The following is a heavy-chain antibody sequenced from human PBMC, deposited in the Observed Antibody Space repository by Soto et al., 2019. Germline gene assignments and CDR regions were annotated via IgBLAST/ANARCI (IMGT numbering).Heavy chain of an antibody. Sequence: QVQLQQWGAEVLKPSETLSLTCVVNGGSFSGYYWSWIRQSPGKGLEWSGEINDSGITDSNPSLESRVTISVDMSKNQFSLNLKSVTAADSAVYHCARGRSSVPDRRGIGYYGLYVWGQGTTVTVSS. CDR2: INDSGIT. D-gene: IGHD6-6*01. J-gene: IGHJ6*02. CDR1: GGSFSGYY. CDR3: ARGRSSVPDRRGIGYYGLYV. V-gene: IGHV4-34*01.